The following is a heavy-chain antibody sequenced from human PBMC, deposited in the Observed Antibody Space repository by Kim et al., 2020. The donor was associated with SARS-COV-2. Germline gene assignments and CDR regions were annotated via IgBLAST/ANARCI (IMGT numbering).Heavy chain of an antibody. CDR1: GGSISSSSYY. J-gene: IGHJ4*02. CDR2: IYYSGST. CDR3: ARHFTPYYYDSSGDDVDY. D-gene: IGHD3-22*01. V-gene: IGHV4-39*01. Sequence: SETLSLTCTVSGGSISSSSYYWGWIRQPPGKGLEWIGSIYYSGSTYYNPSLKSRVTISVDTSKNQFSLKLSSVTAADTAVYYCARHFTPYYYDSSGDDVDYWGQGTLVTVSS.